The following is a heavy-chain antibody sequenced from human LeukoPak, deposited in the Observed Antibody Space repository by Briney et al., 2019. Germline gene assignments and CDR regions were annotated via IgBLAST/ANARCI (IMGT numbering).Heavy chain of an antibody. Sequence: GGSLRLSCAASGFTFSNYAMHWVRKAPGKGLEWVTFIRYDGSNKYYAESVKGRFTISRDNSKNTLYLQMSSLRAEDTAVYYCAKAIHSSSSGVVDYWGQGTLVTVSS. V-gene: IGHV3-30*02. CDR1: GFTFSNYA. J-gene: IGHJ4*02. CDR2: IRYDGSNK. CDR3: AKAIHSSSSGVVDY. D-gene: IGHD6-6*01.